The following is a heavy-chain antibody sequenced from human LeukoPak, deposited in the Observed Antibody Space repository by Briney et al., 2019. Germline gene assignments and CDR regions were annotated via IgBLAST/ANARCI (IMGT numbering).Heavy chain of an antibody. D-gene: IGHD3-22*01. J-gene: IGHJ4*02. CDR1: GGSFSGYY. CDR2: INHSGST. Sequence: PSETLSLTCAVYGGSFSGYYWSWIRQPPGKGLEWIGEINHSGSTNYNPSLKSRVTISVDTSKNQFSLKLSSVTAADTAVYYCARNPNYYDSSGYSDPFDYWGQGTLATVSS. CDR3: ARNPNYYDSSGYSDPFDY. V-gene: IGHV4-34*01.